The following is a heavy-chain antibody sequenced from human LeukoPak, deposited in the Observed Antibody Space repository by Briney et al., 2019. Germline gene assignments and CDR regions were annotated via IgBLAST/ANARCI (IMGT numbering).Heavy chain of an antibody. D-gene: IGHD6-13*01. CDR3: ARGIAAGVDY. Sequence: ASVKVSCNASGDIFNSYSVSWVRQAAGQGPEWMGWMNPKNGNTGYAEKFQGRVLMTRDTSINTAYMELSSLTSEDTAVYYCARGIAAGVDYWGQGTLVTVSS. CDR2: MNPKNGNT. V-gene: IGHV1-8*02. CDR1: GDIFNSYS. J-gene: IGHJ4*02.